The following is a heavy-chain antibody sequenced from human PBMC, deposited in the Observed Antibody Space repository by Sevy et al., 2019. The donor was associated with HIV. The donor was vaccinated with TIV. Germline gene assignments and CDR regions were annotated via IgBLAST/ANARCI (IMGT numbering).Heavy chain of an antibody. CDR2: ISSNGGST. Sequence: GGSLRLSCSASGFTFSSYAMHWVRHAPGKGLEYVSAISSNGGSTYYADSVKGRFTISRDNSKNTLYLQMSSLRAEYTAVYYCVRDDSSVYYAFDIWRQRTMVTVSS. CDR1: GFTFSSYA. J-gene: IGHJ3*02. D-gene: IGHD3-22*01. V-gene: IGHV3-64D*06. CDR3: VRDDSSVYYAFDI.